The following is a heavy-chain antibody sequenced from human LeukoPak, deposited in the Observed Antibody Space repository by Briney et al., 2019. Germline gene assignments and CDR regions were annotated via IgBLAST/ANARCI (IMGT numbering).Heavy chain of an antibody. V-gene: IGHV1-2*02. CDR1: GYTFTGYY. D-gene: IGHD6-13*01. CDR2: INPNRGGT. J-gene: IGHJ4*02. CDR3: ARDSLAAAHDY. Sequence: ASVKVSCKASGYTFTGYYMHWVRQPPGQGVEWMGWINPNRGGTNYAQKLQGRVTMTRDTSISTAYMELSRLRSDDTAVYYCARDSLAAAHDYWGQGTLVTVSS.